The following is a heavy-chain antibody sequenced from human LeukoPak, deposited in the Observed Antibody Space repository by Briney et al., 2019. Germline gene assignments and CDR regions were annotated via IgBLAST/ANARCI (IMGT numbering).Heavy chain of an antibody. J-gene: IGHJ5*02. D-gene: IGHD1-26*01. CDR1: GYTFTSYA. Sequence: ASVKVSCKASGYTFTSYAMHWVRQAPGQRLEWMGWINAGNGNTKYSQEFQGRVTITRDTSASTAYMELRSLRSDDTAVYYCARLIPQKWELPGKWFDPWGQGTLVTVSS. V-gene: IGHV1-3*01. CDR2: INAGNGNT. CDR3: ARLIPQKWELPGKWFDP.